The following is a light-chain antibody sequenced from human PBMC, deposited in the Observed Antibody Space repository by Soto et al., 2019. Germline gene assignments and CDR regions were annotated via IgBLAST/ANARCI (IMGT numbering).Light chain of an antibody. Sequence: EIVMTQSPATLSVSPGERATLSCRASQSVNTNLAWYQQKPGQAPRLLIYGASTSATGIAARFSGSGSGTEFTLTISSLQSEDFSVYYGHQYNKWPPRYTFGQGTKLEIK. J-gene: IGKJ2*01. V-gene: IGKV3-15*01. CDR3: HQYNKWPPRYT. CDR2: GAS. CDR1: QSVNTN.